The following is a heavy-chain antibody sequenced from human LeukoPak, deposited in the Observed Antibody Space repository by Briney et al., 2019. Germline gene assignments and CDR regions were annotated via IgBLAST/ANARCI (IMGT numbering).Heavy chain of an antibody. D-gene: IGHD3-22*01. CDR1: GFTFSSYA. Sequence: PGGSLRLSCAASGFTFSSYAMSWVRQAPGKGLEWVSAISGSGGSTYYADSVKGRFTISRDNSKNTLYLQMNSLRAEDTAVYYCAKGFYYDSSGTDDAFDIWGQGTMVTVSS. V-gene: IGHV3-23*01. CDR3: AKGFYYDSSGTDDAFDI. J-gene: IGHJ3*02. CDR2: ISGSGGST.